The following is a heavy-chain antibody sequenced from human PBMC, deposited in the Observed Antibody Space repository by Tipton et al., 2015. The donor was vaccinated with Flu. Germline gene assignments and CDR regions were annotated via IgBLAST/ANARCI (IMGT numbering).Heavy chain of an antibody. V-gene: IGHV3-7*01. CDR1: GFTFSNYG. CDR2: INQDGSKK. CDR3: ARLGLPDH. J-gene: IGHJ4*01. D-gene: IGHD3-16*01. Sequence: QLVQSGGGVVQPGGSLRLSCAASGFTFSNYGMHWVRQAPGKGLEWVANINQDGSKKHYVDSVKGRFTISRDNAKNSVFLQMTSLRAEDTAVYFCARLGLPDHWGHGTLVTVSS.